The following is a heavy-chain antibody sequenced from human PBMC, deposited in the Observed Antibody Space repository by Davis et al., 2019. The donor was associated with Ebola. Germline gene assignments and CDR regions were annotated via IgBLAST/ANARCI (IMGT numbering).Heavy chain of an antibody. CDR2: IYYSGST. CDR3: ARHPVVPAAPFDY. V-gene: IGHV4-59*08. J-gene: IGHJ4*02. D-gene: IGHD2-2*01. CDR1: GGSFSGYY. Sequence: GSLRLSCAVYGGSFSGYYWSWIRQPPGKGLEWIGYIYYSGSTNYNPSLKSRVTISVDTSKNQFSLKLSSVTAAATAVYYCARHPVVPAAPFDYWGQGTLVTVSS.